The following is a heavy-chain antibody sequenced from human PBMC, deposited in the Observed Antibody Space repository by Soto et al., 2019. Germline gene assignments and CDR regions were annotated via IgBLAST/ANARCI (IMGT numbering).Heavy chain of an antibody. CDR3: TTGRSYGRGVFDY. CDR2: IKSKTDGGTT. CDR1: GFTFGNAW. D-gene: IGHD5-18*01. J-gene: IGHJ4*02. V-gene: IGHV3-15*01. Sequence: PGGSLRLSCAASGFTFGNAWMSWVRQAPGKGLEWVGRIKSKTDGGTTDYAAPVKGRFTISRDDSKNTLYLQMNSLKTEDTAVYYCTTGRSYGRGVFDYWGQGTLVTVSS.